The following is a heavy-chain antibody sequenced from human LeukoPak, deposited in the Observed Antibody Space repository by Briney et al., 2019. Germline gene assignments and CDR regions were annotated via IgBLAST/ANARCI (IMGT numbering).Heavy chain of an antibody. V-gene: IGHV3-23*01. CDR2: ISVDSGST. J-gene: IGHJ4*02. CDR3: APIGGWGTYPLDY. CDR1: GFSFSSYT. Sequence: GGSLRLSCAASGFSFSSYTMSWVRQAPGKGLEWVSSISVDSGSTTYADSVKGRFTISRDNSKNTLYPQMNSLRVDDTAVYYCAPIGGWGTYPLDYWGQGPLVTVSS. D-gene: IGHD3-16*01.